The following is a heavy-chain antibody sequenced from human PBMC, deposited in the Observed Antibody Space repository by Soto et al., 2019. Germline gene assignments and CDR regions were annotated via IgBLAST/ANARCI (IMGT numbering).Heavy chain of an antibody. Sequence: ASVKVSCKASGYTLTRYGIRWVRQAPGQGLEWMGWISAYNGNTNYAQKLQGRVTMTTDTSTSTAYMELRSLRSDDTAVYYCGRSLRDDSGYSTFDYWGQGTLVTVSS. CDR1: GYTLTRYG. D-gene: IGHD3-22*01. V-gene: IGHV1-18*01. CDR2: ISAYNGNT. CDR3: GRSLRDDSGYSTFDY. J-gene: IGHJ4*02.